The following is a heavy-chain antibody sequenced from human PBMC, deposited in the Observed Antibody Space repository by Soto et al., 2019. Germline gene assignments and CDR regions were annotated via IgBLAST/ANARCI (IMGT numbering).Heavy chain of an antibody. CDR2: ISSSSSYI. D-gene: IGHD1-1*01. CDR3: ARDGGTGTNWFDP. CDR1: GFTFSSYS. V-gene: IGHV3-21*01. J-gene: IGHJ5*02. Sequence: KPGGSLRLSCAASGFTFSSYSMNWVRQAPGKGLEWVSSISSSSSYIYYADSVKGRFTISRDNAKNSLYLQMNSLRAEDTAVYYCARDGGTGTNWFDPWGQGTLVTVSS.